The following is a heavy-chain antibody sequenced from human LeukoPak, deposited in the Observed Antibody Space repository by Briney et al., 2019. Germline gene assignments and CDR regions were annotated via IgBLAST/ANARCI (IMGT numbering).Heavy chain of an antibody. J-gene: IGHJ5*02. D-gene: IGHD6-6*01. CDR2: IIPIFGTA. CDR1: GGTFSSYA. V-gene: IGHV1-69*06. CDR3: ARDLGGIAARTQRFDP. Sequence: SVKVSCKASGGTFSSYAISWVRQAPGQGLEWMGGIIPIFGTANYAQKFQGRVTITADKSTSTAYMELSSLRSEDTAVYYCARDLGGIAARTQRFDPWGQGTLVTVSS.